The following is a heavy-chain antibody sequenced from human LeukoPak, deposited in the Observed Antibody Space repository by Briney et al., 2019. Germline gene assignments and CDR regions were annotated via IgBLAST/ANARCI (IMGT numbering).Heavy chain of an antibody. Sequence: GGSLRLSCAASGFTFSNYWMTWVRQAPGKGLEWVANIKLDGSEKYYVDSVKGRFTISRDNAKNSVFLQVTSLRADDTAVYYCARAPFRDYFGSGTYFDYWGRGTLVTVSS. J-gene: IGHJ4*02. CDR2: IKLDGSEK. CDR1: GFTFSNYW. V-gene: IGHV3-7*01. D-gene: IGHD3-10*01. CDR3: ARAPFRDYFGSGTYFDY.